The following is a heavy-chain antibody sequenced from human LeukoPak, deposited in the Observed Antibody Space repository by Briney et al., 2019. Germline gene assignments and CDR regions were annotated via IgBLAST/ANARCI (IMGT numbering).Heavy chain of an antibody. J-gene: IGHJ4*02. D-gene: IGHD3-10*01. V-gene: IGHV3-30*03. Sequence: GGSLRLSCAASGVTFTSYSMHCVCQAPGKGLEWVAVISYDGSNKYYADSVKGRFTTSRDNSKNTLYLQMNSLRAEDTAVYYCATVDQTYYYGSGSYFDYWGQGTLVTVSS. CDR3: ATVDQTYYYGSGSYFDY. CDR2: ISYDGSNK. CDR1: GVTFTSYS.